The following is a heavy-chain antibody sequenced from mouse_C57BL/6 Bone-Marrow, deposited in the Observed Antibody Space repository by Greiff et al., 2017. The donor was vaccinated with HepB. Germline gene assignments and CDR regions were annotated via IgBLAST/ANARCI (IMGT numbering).Heavy chain of an antibody. CDR3: ARDTTVVASFDY. Sequence: EVKLEESGGGLVKPGGSLKLSCAASGFTFSDYGMHWVRQAPEKGLEWVAYISSGSSTIYYADTVKGRFTISRDNAKNTLFLQMTSLRSEDTAMYYCARDTTVVASFDYWGQGTTLTVSS. D-gene: IGHD1-1*01. J-gene: IGHJ2*01. CDR1: GFTFSDYG. CDR2: ISSGSSTI. V-gene: IGHV5-17*01.